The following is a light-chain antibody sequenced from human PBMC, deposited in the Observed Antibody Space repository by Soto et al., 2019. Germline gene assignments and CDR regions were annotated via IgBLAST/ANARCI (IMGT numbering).Light chain of an antibody. CDR2: AAS. V-gene: IGKV1-39*01. CDR3: QQSHDTPPT. Sequence: DIQMTQSPSSLSAHVGDRVTITCRASHNMKIWLNWYQQRPGKAPKLLIYAASSLHSGVPSRFSGSGSGTHFTLTISSLQPEDFAIYYCQQSHDTPPTFGQGTKVDIK. J-gene: IGKJ1*01. CDR1: HNMKIW.